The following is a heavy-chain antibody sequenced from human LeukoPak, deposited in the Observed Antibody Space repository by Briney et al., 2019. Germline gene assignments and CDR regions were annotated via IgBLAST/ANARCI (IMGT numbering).Heavy chain of an antibody. D-gene: IGHD3-3*01. J-gene: IGHJ4*02. V-gene: IGHV1-2*02. Sequence: NPNSGGTKYAQKVQGRVTMTRDTSISTAYMELSRLRSDDTAVYYCARGPHFGVVPLHYFDYWGQGTLVTVSS. CDR3: ARGPHFGVVPLHYFDY. CDR2: NPNSGGT.